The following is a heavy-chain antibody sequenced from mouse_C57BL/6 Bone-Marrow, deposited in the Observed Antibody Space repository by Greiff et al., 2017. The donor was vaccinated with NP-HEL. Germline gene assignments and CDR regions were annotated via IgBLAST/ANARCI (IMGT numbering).Heavy chain of an antibody. CDR1: GFTFSSYG. Sequence: DVQLVESGGDLVKPGGSLKLSCAASGFTFSSYGMSWVRQTPDQRLEWVGTISPGGSYTYYPASLKGRFTISRDNAKNTLYLQMSSLKSEDTAMYYCASPYDYDVAWFAYWGQGTLVTVSA. J-gene: IGHJ3*01. CDR3: ASPYDYDVAWFAY. D-gene: IGHD2-4*01. CDR2: ISPGGSYT. V-gene: IGHV5-6*01.